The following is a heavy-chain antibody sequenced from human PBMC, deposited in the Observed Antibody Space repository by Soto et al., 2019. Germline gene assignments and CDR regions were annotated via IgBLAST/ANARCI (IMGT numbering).Heavy chain of an antibody. V-gene: IGHV4-39*07. CDR3: AREGGGLHCSSTSCLSMDV. D-gene: IGHD2-2*01. J-gene: IGHJ6*02. Sequence: SETLSLTCAVSGGSISGSYYYWGWLRQSPGKGPEWIGSVFYTGFTSYNPSLESRVSVSVDTSKNQFSLKLSSVTAADTAVYYCAREGGGLHCSSTSCLSMDVWGQGTTVTVSS. CDR1: GGSISGSYYY. CDR2: VFYTGFT.